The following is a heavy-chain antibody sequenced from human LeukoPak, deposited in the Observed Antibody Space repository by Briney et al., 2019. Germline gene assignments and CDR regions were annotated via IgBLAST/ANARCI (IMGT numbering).Heavy chain of an antibody. CDR2: LYSDGNT. V-gene: IGHV3-53*01. CDR1: KFTLGNAW. D-gene: IGHD1-14*01. J-gene: IGHJ4*02. CDR3: ARGVEPLAANTLAY. Sequence: PGGSLRLSCAASKFTLGNAWMTWVRQAPGKGLEWVSVLYSDGNTKYADSVQGRFTISSDNSKNTLYLEMNSLSPDDTAVYYCARGVEPLAANTLAYRGQGTLVTVSS.